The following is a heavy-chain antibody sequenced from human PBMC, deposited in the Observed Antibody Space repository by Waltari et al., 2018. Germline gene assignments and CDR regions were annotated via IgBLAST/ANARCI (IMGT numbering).Heavy chain of an antibody. D-gene: IGHD3-16*01. Sequence: QVQLHESGPGLVQPSETLSLACSVSGDSVVRKYWSWIRQSAGKGMEWIGRIYVGGTTNYNPALSGRVSMSVDMSKNQIFLKIMSVTAADTGVYYCARETRHGDWFDPWGQGTLVTVSS. J-gene: IGHJ5*02. CDR1: GDSVVRKY. CDR2: IYVGGTT. V-gene: IGHV4-4*07. CDR3: ARETRHGDWFDP.